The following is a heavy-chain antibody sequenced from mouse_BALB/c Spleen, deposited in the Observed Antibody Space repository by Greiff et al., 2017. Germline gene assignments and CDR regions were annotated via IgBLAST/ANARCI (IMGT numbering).Heavy chain of an antibody. CDR1: GYTFTSYT. CDR2: IDPANGNT. CDR3: ASHGYFDV. V-gene: IGHV14-1*02. Sequence: VQLKQSGAELARPGASVKLSCKASGYTFTSYTMHWVKQRPGQGLEWIGRIDPANGNTKYDPKFQGKATITADTSSNTAYLQLSSLTSEDTAVYYCASHGYFDVWGAGTTVTVSS. J-gene: IGHJ1*01.